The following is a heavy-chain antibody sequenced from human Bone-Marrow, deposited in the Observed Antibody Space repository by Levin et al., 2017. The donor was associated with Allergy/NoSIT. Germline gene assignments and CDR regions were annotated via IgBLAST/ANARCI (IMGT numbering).Heavy chain of an antibody. CDR1: GFTFDRYA. CDR3: AKNYIVVPAAMLYYRYGSLDV. D-gene: IGHD2-2*01. CDR2: ISGGGART. V-gene: IGHV3-23*01. Sequence: GGSLRLSCAASGFTFDRYALSWVRQAPGKGLEWVSGISGGGARTKYADSVEGRFTISRDNADKMLYLQMNSLRVEETATYYWAKNYIVVPAAMLYYRYGSLDVWGQGPTVTVSS. J-gene: IGHJ6*02.